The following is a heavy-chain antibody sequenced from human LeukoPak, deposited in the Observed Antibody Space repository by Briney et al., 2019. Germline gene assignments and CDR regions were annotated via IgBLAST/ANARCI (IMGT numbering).Heavy chain of an antibody. CDR3: AQGGSPGAFDY. CDR1: GFTFNDYY. CDR2: INGDGSST. Sequence: PGGSLRLSCAASGFTFNDYYMHWVRQAPGKGLLWVARINGDGSSTKYADSVKGRFTISRDNAKNTLYLQMNSLRTEDTSVYYCAQGGSPGAFDYWGQGTLVTVSS. V-gene: IGHV3-74*01. D-gene: IGHD1-26*01. J-gene: IGHJ4*02.